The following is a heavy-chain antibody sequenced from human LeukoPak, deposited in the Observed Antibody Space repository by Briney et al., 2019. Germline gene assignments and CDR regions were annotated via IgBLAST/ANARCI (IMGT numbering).Heavy chain of an antibody. CDR2: ISSSSSYI. CDR1: GFTFSSYS. J-gene: IGHJ6*03. D-gene: IGHD2-15*01. CDR3: ARECRRGSCYVYYYYMDV. Sequence: PGGSLSLSCAASGFTFSSYSMNWVRQAPGKGLEWVSSISSSSSYIYYADSVKGRFTISRDNAKNSLYLQMNSLRAEDTAVYYCARECRRGSCYVYYYYMDVWGKGTTVTVSS. V-gene: IGHV3-21*01.